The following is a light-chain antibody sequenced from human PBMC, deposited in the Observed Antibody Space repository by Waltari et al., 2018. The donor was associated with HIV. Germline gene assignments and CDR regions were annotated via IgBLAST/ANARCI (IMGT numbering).Light chain of an antibody. V-gene: IGLV2-14*01. Sequence: QSALTQPASVSGSPGQSITISCTGTSSDFGGYNYVSWYQQHPGKAPKLMIYEVPYRPSGVSNRFAGSRSGNTASLTISGLQAEDEADYFCCSFTSTTFVFGTGTKVTVL. CDR3: CSFTSTTFV. J-gene: IGLJ1*01. CDR2: EVP. CDR1: SSDFGGYNY.